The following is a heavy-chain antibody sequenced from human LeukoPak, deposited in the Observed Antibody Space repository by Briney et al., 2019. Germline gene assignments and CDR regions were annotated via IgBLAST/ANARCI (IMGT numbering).Heavy chain of an antibody. CDR1: GYTFTGYY. D-gene: IGHD6-19*01. V-gene: IGHV1-2*02. Sequence: ASVTVSCKASGYTFTGYYMHWVRQAPGQGLEWMGWINPNSGGTSYAQKFRGRVTMTRDTSITTAYMELSSLISDDTAVYYCASVYSSGWYFDYWGQGTLVTVSS. CDR2: INPNSGGT. CDR3: ASVYSSGWYFDY. J-gene: IGHJ4*02.